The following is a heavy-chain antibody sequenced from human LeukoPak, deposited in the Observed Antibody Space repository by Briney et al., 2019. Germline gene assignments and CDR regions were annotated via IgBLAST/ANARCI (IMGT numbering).Heavy chain of an antibody. CDR2: INPNSGGT. J-gene: IGHJ4*02. CDR1: GYTFTGYY. D-gene: IGHD3-22*01. V-gene: IGHV1-2*02. CDR3: TRGGDYEGPNYFDY. Sequence: ASVKVSCKASGYTFTGYYMHWVRQAPGQGLEWMGWINPNSGGTNYAQKFQGRVTMTRDTSISTAYMELSSLRSDDTAVYYCTRGGDYEGPNYFDYWGQGTLVTVPS.